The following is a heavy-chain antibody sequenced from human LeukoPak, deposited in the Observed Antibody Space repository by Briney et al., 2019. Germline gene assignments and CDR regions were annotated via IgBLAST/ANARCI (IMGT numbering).Heavy chain of an antibody. D-gene: IGHD3-22*01. CDR3: ARDSGDYDSSGYLYYFDY. J-gene: IGHJ4*02. CDR2: IYSGGST. Sequence: GGSLRLSCAASGFTVSSNYMSWVRQAPGKGLEWVSVIYSGGSTYYADSVKGRFTISRDNSKNTLYLQMNSLRAEDTAVYYCARDSGDYDSSGYLYYFDYWGQGTLVIVS. V-gene: IGHV3-53*01. CDR1: GFTVSSNY.